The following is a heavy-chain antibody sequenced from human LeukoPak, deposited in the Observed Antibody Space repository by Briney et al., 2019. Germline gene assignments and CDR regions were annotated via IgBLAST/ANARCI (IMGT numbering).Heavy chain of an antibody. CDR3: AASTKHTAMVDY. Sequence: GGSLRLSCAAPGFTFSSYSMNWVRQAPGKGLEWVSSIGSSSSYIYYADSVKGRFTISRDNAKNSLHLQMNSLRAEDTAVYYCAASTKHTAMVDYWGQGTLVTVSS. V-gene: IGHV3-21*01. CDR2: IGSSSSYI. D-gene: IGHD5-18*01. CDR1: GFTFSSYS. J-gene: IGHJ4*02.